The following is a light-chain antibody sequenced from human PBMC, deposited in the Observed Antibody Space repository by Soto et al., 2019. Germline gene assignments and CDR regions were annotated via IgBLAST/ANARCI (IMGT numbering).Light chain of an antibody. CDR2: KAS. CDR3: QQYNGYSRT. V-gene: IGKV1-5*03. CDR1: QSIGDW. J-gene: IGKJ1*01. Sequence: DIQMTQSPSTLSASVGDRVTITCRASQSIGDWLAWYQQKPGKAPNLLIYKASSLESGVPSRFSGSGSGTEFTLTISSMQPDDFATFYCQQYNGYSRTFGQGTKVDIK.